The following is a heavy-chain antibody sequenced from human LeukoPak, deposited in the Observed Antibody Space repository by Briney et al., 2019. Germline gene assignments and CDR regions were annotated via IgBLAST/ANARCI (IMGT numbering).Heavy chain of an antibody. V-gene: IGHV1-18*01. J-gene: IGHJ6*02. D-gene: IGHD6-13*01. CDR2: ISAYNGNT. Sequence: ASVKVSCKASGYTFTSYGISWVRQAPGQGLEWMGWISAYNGNTNYAQKLQGRVTITTDTSTSTAYMELRSLRSDDTAVYYCATGYSSSWSSRYYYYYGMDVWGQGTTVTVSS. CDR3: ATGYSSSWSSRYYYYYGMDV. CDR1: GYTFTSYG.